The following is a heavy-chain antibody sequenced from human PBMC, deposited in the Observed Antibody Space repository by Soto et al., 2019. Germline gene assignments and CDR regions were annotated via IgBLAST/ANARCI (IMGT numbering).Heavy chain of an antibody. CDR1: GYTFASYG. CDR3: ARDRDIVVVPAAISNYYYGMDV. D-gene: IGHD2-2*02. V-gene: IGHV1-18*04. J-gene: IGHJ6*02. Sequence: ALVKVSCKASGYTFASYGISWVRQAPGQGLEWMGWISAYNGNTNYAQKLQGRVTMTTDTSTSTAYMELRSLRSDDTAVYYCARDRDIVVVPAAISNYYYGMDVWGQGTTVTVSS. CDR2: ISAYNGNT.